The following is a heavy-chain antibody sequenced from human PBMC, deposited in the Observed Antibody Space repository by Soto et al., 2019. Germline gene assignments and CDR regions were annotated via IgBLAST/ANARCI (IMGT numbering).Heavy chain of an antibody. CDR2: ISAYDGDT. CDR3: ASSSSGSPDS. D-gene: IGHD6-6*01. Sequence: QLQLVQSGAEVKQPGASVKVSCTASGYTFKTYGISWVRQAPGQGLEWMGWISAYDGDTNHAQTLQGRVSMTTDISTSTAYMELTSLTSDDTAVYYCASSSSGSPDSWGQGTLVTVSS. CDR1: GYTFKTYG. V-gene: IGHV1-18*01. J-gene: IGHJ4*02.